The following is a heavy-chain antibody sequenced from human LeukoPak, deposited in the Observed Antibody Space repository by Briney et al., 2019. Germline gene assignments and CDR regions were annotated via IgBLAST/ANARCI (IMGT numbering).Heavy chain of an antibody. CDR3: ARGRSTGYPYYFEF. Sequence: ASVKVSCKGSGYTFTIYNINLLRLATGQGLEWMGWMNPNSDNTGYAQKFQGRVTINRNTSISIAYMELSSLRSEDTAVYYCARGRSTGYPYYFEFWGKGTPVTVSS. J-gene: IGHJ4*01. CDR1: GYTFTIYN. V-gene: IGHV1-8*03. CDR2: MNPNSDNT. D-gene: IGHD5-12*01.